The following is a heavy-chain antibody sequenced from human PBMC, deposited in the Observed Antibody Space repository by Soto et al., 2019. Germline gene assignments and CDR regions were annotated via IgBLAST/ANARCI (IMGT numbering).Heavy chain of an antibody. CDR2: ISAYNGNT. J-gene: IGHJ6*02. CDR1: GYTFTSYG. V-gene: IGHV1-18*01. Sequence: ASVKVSCKASGYTFTSYGISWVRQAPGQGLEWMGWISAYNGNTKYAQKLQGRVTMTTDTSTSTAYMELRSLRSDDTAVYYCARGGNCSSTSCYNWDYYYYSGMDVWGQGTTVTVSS. D-gene: IGHD2-2*02. CDR3: ARGGNCSSTSCYNWDYYYYSGMDV.